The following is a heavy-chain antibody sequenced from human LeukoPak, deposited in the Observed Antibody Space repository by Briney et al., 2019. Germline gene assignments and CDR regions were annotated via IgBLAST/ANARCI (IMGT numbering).Heavy chain of an antibody. CDR1: GFTFSSYW. V-gene: IGHV3-7*01. CDR3: ARGGSRQYNF. J-gene: IGHJ4*02. D-gene: IGHD5-18*01. Sequence: GGSLGLSCAASGFTFSSYWMSWVRQAPGKGLEWVANIRHDGSEKYYVDSVKGRFTISGDNAKDSLYLQMNSLRVEDTAVYYCARGGSRQYNFWGQGTLVTVSS. CDR2: IRHDGSEK.